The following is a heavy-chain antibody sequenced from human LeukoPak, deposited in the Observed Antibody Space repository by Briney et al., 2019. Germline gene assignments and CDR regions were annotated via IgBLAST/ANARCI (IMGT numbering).Heavy chain of an antibody. CDR2: IYSGGST. Sequence: GGSLRLSCAASGFTVSSNYMSWVRQAPGKGLEWVSVIYSGGSTYYADSVKGRFTISRHNSENTLYLQMNSLRAEDTAVYYCARAKSGVGATEFDYWARELWSPSPQ. V-gene: IGHV3-53*04. CDR1: GFTVSSNY. CDR3: ARAKSGVGATEFDY. J-gene: IGHJ4*02. D-gene: IGHD1-26*01.